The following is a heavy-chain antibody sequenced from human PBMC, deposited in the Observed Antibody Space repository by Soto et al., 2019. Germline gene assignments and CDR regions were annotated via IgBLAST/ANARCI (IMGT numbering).Heavy chain of an antibody. D-gene: IGHD5-18*01. V-gene: IGHV4-31*03. Sequence: PSETLSLTCTVSGGSTRSGGFYWSWIRQHPGKGLEWIGYIYYSGISYYNPSLKSRVSISLDTSRNQFSMTLNSVTAADTAVYYCARNGYTYGMDVWGQGAKVTVSS. CDR2: IYYSGIS. CDR3: ARNGYTYGMDV. CDR1: GGSTRSGGFY. J-gene: IGHJ6*02.